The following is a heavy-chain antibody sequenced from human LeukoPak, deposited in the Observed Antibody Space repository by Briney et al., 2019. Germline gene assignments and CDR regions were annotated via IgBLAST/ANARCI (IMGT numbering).Heavy chain of an antibody. CDR3: AKGGYGDYYFDY. D-gene: IGHD4-17*01. CDR2: ITWNSGTI. V-gene: IGHV3-9*01. CDR1: GFTFHDYA. Sequence: GRSLRLSCVASGFTFHDYAMNWVRQPPGKGLEWVSSITWNSGTIRYADSVKGRFTVSRDNAKNSLYLQMNRLRPEDTALYYCAKGGYGDYYFDYWGQGTLVTVSS. J-gene: IGHJ4*02.